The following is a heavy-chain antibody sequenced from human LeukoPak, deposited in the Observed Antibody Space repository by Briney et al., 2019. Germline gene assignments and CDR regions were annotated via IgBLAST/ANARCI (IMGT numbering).Heavy chain of an antibody. CDR2: ISSSSRYI. J-gene: IGHJ4*02. Sequence: GGSLRLSCAASGFTFSSYSMNWVRQAPGKGLEWVSFISSSSRYIYYADSVKGRFTISRDNAKNTLYLQMNSLRAEDTAVYYCARDQAYCSSTSCYRYFDYWGQGTLVTVSS. CDR3: ARDQAYCSSTSCYRYFDY. V-gene: IGHV3-21*01. CDR1: GFTFSSYS. D-gene: IGHD2-2*01.